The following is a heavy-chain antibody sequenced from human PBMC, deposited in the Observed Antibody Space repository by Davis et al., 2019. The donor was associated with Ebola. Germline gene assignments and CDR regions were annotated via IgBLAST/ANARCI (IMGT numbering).Heavy chain of an antibody. Sequence: SVKVSCKASGYTFTSYYMHWVRQAPGQGLEWMGGIIPIVGTANYAPKFQDRVTIITDEGASTSYMELSSLRSEDSATYYCARGGTGTVAGYYYYGIDIWGQGTRVTVSS. CDR2: IIPIVGTA. J-gene: IGHJ6*02. D-gene: IGHD1/OR15-1a*01. V-gene: IGHV1-69*05. CDR3: ARGGTGTVAGYYYYGIDI. CDR1: GYTFTSYY.